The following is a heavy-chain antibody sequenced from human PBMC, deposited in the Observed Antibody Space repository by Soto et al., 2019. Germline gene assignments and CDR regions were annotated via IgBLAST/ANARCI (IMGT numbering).Heavy chain of an antibody. CDR1: GAFSSTYY. CDR3: ARSFCRDAVRCNWFDP. D-gene: IGHD2-8*01. V-gene: IGHV4-59*01. J-gene: IGHJ5*02. CDR2: MNNIGRT. Sequence: QVQLQESGPGLVKPSETLSLTCTVSGAFSSTYYWSWIRQPPGKGLEWIGYMNNIGRTNYNPSLKSRVTISLDTSKNQFSLKMSSVIAADTAVYYCARSFCRDAVRCNWFDPWGLGTLVTASS.